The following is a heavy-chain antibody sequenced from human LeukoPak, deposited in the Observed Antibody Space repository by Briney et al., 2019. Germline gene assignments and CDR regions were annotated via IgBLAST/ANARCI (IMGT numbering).Heavy chain of an antibody. J-gene: IGHJ4*02. Sequence: APVKVSCKASGYTFTGYYMQWVRQAPGQGLEWMGWINPNSGDTKYAQKFQGRVTMTRDTSISTAYMELSRLRSDDTAVYYCATQRGSYLWGTDFDYWGQGTLVTVSS. D-gene: IGHD3-16*01. CDR3: ATQRGSYLWGTDFDY. V-gene: IGHV1-2*02. CDR1: GYTFTGYY. CDR2: INPNSGDT.